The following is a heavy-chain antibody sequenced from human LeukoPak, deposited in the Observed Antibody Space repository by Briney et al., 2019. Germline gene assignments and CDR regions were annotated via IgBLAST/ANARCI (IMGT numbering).Heavy chain of an antibody. V-gene: IGHV3-23*01. Sequence: GGSLRLSCAVSGVTLRNYGMSWGREAPGKGVEWGAGLSGRGGGTNYAASLQRLFTLSRDNPKNTLYLQINSLRAEDTAVYFCAKRCVVIRVFLVGFHKEAYYFDSWGQGALLTVSS. CDR2: LSGRGGGT. D-gene: IGHD2-21*01. J-gene: IGHJ4*02. CDR1: GVTLRNYG. CDR3: AKRCVVIRVFLVGFHKEAYYFDS.